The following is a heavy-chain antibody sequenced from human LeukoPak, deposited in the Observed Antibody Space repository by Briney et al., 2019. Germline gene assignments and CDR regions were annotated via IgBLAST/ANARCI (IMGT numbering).Heavy chain of an antibody. CDR2: ISGSGGST. Sequence: GGSLRLSCAASGFTFSSYAMSWVRQAPGQGLEAVSAISGSGGSTYYADSVKGRFTISRDNSKNTLYLQMNSLRAEDTAVYYCAKMDTAMVEYFDYWGQGTLVTVSS. V-gene: IGHV3-23*01. D-gene: IGHD5-18*01. CDR1: GFTFSSYA. CDR3: AKMDTAMVEYFDY. J-gene: IGHJ4*02.